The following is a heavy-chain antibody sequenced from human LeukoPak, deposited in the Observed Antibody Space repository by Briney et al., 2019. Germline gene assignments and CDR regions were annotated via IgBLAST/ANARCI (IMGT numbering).Heavy chain of an antibody. Sequence: SETLSLTCTVSGGSNSSYYWSWIRQPPGKGLEWIGYIYYSGSTNYNPSLKSRVTISVDTSKNQFSLKLSSVTAADTAVYYCARLARAGAAAGTIDYWGQGTLVTVSS. V-gene: IGHV4-59*08. J-gene: IGHJ4*02. CDR3: ARLARAGAAAGTIDY. CDR1: GGSNSSYY. CDR2: IYYSGST. D-gene: IGHD6-13*01.